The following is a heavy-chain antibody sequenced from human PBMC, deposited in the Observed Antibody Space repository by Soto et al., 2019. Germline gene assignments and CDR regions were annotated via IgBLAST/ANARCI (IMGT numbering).Heavy chain of an antibody. CDR3: AKHDYNSFFDY. Sequence: GGSLRLSCAASGFTFSSYGMHWVRQAPGKGLEWVAFISHDANDNYYADSVKGRFTISRDNSKNTLSLQMNSLRPEDTAMYYCAKHDYNSFFDYWGQGTLVTVSS. CDR2: ISHDANDN. V-gene: IGHV3-30*18. CDR1: GFTFSSYG. J-gene: IGHJ4*02. D-gene: IGHD4-4*01.